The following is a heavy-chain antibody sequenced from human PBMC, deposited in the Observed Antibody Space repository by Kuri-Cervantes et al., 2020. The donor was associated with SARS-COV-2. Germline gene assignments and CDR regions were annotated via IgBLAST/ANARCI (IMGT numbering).Heavy chain of an antibody. CDR3: ARHYGDFDY. J-gene: IGHJ4*01. CDR2: IYPGDGDT. CDR1: GYAFSSSW. V-gene: IGHV1-46*01. Sequence: VRLEESGPEVVKPGASVKISCKASGYAFSSSWMNWVKQRPGKGLEWIGRIYPGDGDTNYSGKFKGKATLTADKSSSTVYMHLSSLTSEDSAVYFCARHYGDFDYWGQGTTLTVSS. D-gene: IGHD4-17*01.